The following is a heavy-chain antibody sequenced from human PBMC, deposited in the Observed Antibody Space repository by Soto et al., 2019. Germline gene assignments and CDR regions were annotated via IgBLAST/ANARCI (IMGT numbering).Heavy chain of an antibody. CDR2: IYYSGST. J-gene: IGHJ5*01. CDR1: VGSISSSSYY. CDR3: ARGGSFGDTTWFDS. Sequence: SETLSLTCTVSVGSISSSSYYWGWIRQPPGKGLEWIGSIYYSGSTYYNPSLKSRVTISVDTSKNQFSLKLSSVTAADTAGYYCARGGSFGDTTWFDSRGQATLGTVDS. V-gene: IGHV4-39*01. D-gene: IGHD3-10*01.